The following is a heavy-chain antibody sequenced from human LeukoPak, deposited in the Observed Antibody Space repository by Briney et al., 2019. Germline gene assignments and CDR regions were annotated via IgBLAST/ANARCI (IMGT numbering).Heavy chain of an antibody. D-gene: IGHD6-13*01. CDR1: GGSISSTYW. J-gene: IGHJ4*02. CDR3: ARVLAAAGTFVLDY. V-gene: IGHV4-4*02. Sequence: SETLSLTCAVSGGSISSTYWWSWVRQSPGKGLEWIGEVYHTGSTNYCASLKGRVTISVDKSKNHFSLQLTSVTAADTAVYYCARVLAAAGTFVLDYWGQGTLVTVSS. CDR2: VYHTGST.